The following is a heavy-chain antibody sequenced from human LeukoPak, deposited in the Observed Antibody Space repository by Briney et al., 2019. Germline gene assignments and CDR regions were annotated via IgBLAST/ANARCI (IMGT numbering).Heavy chain of an antibody. CDR3: ASLSIAAAANWFDP. J-gene: IGHJ5*02. CDR1: GGSISSSSYY. CDR2: IYYSGST. V-gene: IGHV4-39*07. Sequence: SETLSLTCTVSGGSISSSSYYWGWIRQPPGKGLEWIGSIYYSGSTYYNPSLKSRVTISVDTSKNQFSLKLSSVTAADTAVYYCASLSIAAAANWFDPWGQGTPVTVSS. D-gene: IGHD6-13*01.